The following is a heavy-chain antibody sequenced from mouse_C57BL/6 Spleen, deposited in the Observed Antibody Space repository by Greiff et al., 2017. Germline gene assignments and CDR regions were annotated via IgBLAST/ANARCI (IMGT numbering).Heavy chain of an antibody. Sequence: VQLVESGAELVKPGASVKISCKASGYAFSSYWMNWVKQRPGKGLEWIGQIYPGDGDTNYNGKFKGKATLTADKSSSTAYMQLSSLTSEDSAVYFCAREGNYDGFAYWGQGTLVTVSA. CDR3: AREGNYDGFAY. CDR1: GYAFSSYW. J-gene: IGHJ3*01. D-gene: IGHD2-1*01. CDR2: IYPGDGDT. V-gene: IGHV1-80*01.